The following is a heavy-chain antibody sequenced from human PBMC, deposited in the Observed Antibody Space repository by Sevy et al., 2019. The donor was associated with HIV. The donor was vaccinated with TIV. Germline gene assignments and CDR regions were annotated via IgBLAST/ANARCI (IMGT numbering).Heavy chain of an antibody. CDR2: IKKDGSEK. D-gene: IGHD2-2*01. CDR1: GFTFSTYW. Sequence: GGMRLSCAASGFTFSTYWMSWVRQAPGKGLEWVANIKKDGSEKYYVDSVKGRFTISRDNAKSSLYLQMKSLRAEDTAVYYCARDCSSTSCLWGLDVWGQGTTVTVSS. CDR3: ARDCSSTSCLWGLDV. J-gene: IGHJ6*02. V-gene: IGHV3-7*03.